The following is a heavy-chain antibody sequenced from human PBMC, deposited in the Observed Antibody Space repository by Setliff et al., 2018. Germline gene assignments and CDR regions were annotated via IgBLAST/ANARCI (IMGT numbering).Heavy chain of an antibody. V-gene: IGHV3-33*01. CDR3: ARNWVTAQHYYYGMDV. J-gene: IGHJ6*02. CDR2: IWNDGSSK. CDR1: GFTFSNYG. Sequence: PGGSLRLSCVASGFTFSNYGMYWVRQAPGKGLEWVALIWNDGSSKFYGDSVKGRFTISRDNSENTLYLQMDSLRAEDTAVYYCARNWVTAQHYYYGMDVWGQGTTVTVSS. D-gene: IGHD2-21*02.